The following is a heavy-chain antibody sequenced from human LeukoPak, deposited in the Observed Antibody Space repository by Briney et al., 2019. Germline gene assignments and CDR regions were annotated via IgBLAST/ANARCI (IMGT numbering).Heavy chain of an antibody. CDR3: AKGSSTSCYLGLDY. CDR2: ISGSGGST. J-gene: IGHJ4*02. V-gene: IGHV3-23*01. D-gene: IGHD2-2*01. Sequence: GGSLRLSCAASGFTFSIYAMSWVRQAPGKGLEWVSVISGSGGSTYYADSVKGRFTISRDNSKNTLYLQMNSLRAEDTAVYYCAKGSSTSCYLGLDYWGQGTLVTVSS. CDR1: GFTFSIYA.